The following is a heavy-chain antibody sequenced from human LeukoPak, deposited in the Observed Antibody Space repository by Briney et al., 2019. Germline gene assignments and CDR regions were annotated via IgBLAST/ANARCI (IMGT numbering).Heavy chain of an antibody. CDR3: ASSHMQLATYYMDV. CDR1: GFTFSGYS. CDR2: ISSSSSYI. J-gene: IGHJ6*03. D-gene: IGHD6-6*01. Sequence: PGGSLRLSCAASGFTFSGYSMNWVRQAPGKGLEWVSSISSSSSYIYYADSVKGRFTISRDNAKNSLYLQMNSLRAEDTAVYYCASSHMQLATYYMDVWGKGTTVTVSS. V-gene: IGHV3-21*01.